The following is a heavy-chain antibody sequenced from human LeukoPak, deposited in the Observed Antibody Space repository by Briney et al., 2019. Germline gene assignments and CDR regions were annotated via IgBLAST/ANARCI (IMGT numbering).Heavy chain of an antibody. CDR1: GDSISSGGYF. J-gene: IGHJ5*02. D-gene: IGHD3-10*01. CDR2: MYTDGGL. V-gene: IGHV4-61*02. Sequence: TLSLTCTVSGDSISSGGYFWTWIRQPAVEVLEWVGRMYTDGGLSYNPSLKSRVAISMDTSKNQFSLKLTSVSAADTAVYYCARDRGFTVARGVPSWFDPWGQGTLVTVS. CDR3: ARDRGFTVARGVPSWFDP.